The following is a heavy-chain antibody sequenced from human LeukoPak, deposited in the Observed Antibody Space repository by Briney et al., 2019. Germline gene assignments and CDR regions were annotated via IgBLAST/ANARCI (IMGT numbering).Heavy chain of an antibody. CDR2: IWYDGSNK. D-gene: IGHD6-13*01. V-gene: IGHV3-33*01. CDR3: ARDRAAAGIVGDWGIYYYYYYGMDV. CDR1: GFTFSSYG. J-gene: IGHJ6*02. Sequence: GRSLRLSCAASGFTFSSYGMHWVRQAPGKGLGWVAVIWYDGSNKYYADSVKGRFTISRDNSKNTLYLQMNSLRAEDTAVYYCARDRAAAGIVGDWGIYYYYYYGMDVWGQGTTVTVSS.